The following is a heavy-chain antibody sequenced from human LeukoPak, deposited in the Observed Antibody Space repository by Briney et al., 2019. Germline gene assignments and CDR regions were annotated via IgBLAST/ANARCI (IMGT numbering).Heavy chain of an antibody. J-gene: IGHJ6*02. CDR1: GFTFSSYS. V-gene: IGHV3-48*01. Sequence: GGSLRLSCAASGFTFSSYSMNWVRQAPGKGLEWVSHISSGSGSISYADSVKGRFTISRDNSKNTLYLQMNSLRAEDTAVYYCAKDRRGSGSDNYYYYYGMDVWGQGTTVTISS. D-gene: IGHD3-10*01. CDR2: ISSGSGSI. CDR3: AKDRRGSGSDNYYYYYGMDV.